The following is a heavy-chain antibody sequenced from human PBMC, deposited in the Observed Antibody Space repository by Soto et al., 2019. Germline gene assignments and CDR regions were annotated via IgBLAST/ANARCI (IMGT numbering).Heavy chain of an antibody. J-gene: IGHJ4*02. D-gene: IGHD3-22*01. CDR2: INPSGGST. CDR1: GYTFTSYY. V-gene: IGHV1-46*01. CDR3: ARDHHYYDSSGYYDKKYFDY. Sequence: QVQLVQSGAEVKKPGASVKVSCKASGYTFTSYYMHWVRQAPGQGLEWMGIINPSGGSTSYAQKFQGRVTMTRDTSTSTVYMELSSLRSEDTAVYYCARDHHYYDSSGYYDKKYFDYWGQGTLVTVSS.